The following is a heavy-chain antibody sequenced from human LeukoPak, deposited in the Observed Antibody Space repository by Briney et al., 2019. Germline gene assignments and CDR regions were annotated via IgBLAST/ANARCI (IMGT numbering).Heavy chain of an antibody. J-gene: IGHJ4*02. CDR2: ISGSGGST. CDR3: ARDRTQLSDGSHHFDY. Sequence: TGGSLRLSCAASGFTFSSYAMSWVRQAPGKGLEWVSAISGSGGSTYYADSVKGRFTISRDNSKNTLYLQMNSLRAEDTAVYYCARDRTQLSDGSHHFDYWGQGTLVTVSS. D-gene: IGHD5-24*01. V-gene: IGHV3-23*01. CDR1: GFTFSSYA.